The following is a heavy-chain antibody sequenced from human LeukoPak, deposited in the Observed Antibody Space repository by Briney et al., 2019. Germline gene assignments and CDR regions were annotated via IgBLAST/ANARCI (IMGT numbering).Heavy chain of an antibody. Sequence: SETLSLTCTVSGGSISSYYWSWIRQPAGKGLEWIGRIYTSGSTNYNPSLKSRVTMSVDTPKNQFSLKLSSVTAADTAVYYCARDGSGSYYQRGYYYYMDVWGKGTTVTVSS. J-gene: IGHJ6*03. CDR2: IYTSGST. V-gene: IGHV4-4*07. CDR1: GGSISSYY. CDR3: ARDGSGSYYQRGYYYYMDV. D-gene: IGHD1-26*01.